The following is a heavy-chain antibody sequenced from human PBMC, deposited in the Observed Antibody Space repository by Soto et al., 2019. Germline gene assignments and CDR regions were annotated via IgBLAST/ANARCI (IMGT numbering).Heavy chain of an antibody. CDR1: GGSISSYY. V-gene: IGHV4-59*01. Sequence: SETLSLTCTVSGGSISSYYWSWIRQPPGKGLEWLVYIYYSGSTNYNPSLKSRVTITVATSKNQFSMQLSSVTATDTAVYYFARDIFYYLSSGYYPVFDHWGQGTLVTFSS. CDR2: IYYSGST. CDR3: ARDIFYYLSSGYYPVFDH. J-gene: IGHJ4*02. D-gene: IGHD3-22*01.